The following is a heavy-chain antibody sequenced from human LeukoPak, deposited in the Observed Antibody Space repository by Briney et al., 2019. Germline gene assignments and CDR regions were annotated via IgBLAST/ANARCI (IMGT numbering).Heavy chain of an antibody. CDR2: INPNSGGT. CDR3: ARVGDCTNGVCCNNWFDP. D-gene: IGHD2-8*01. CDR1: GYTFTGYY. J-gene: IGHJ5*02. Sequence: ASVKVSCKASGYTFTGYYMHWLRQAPGQGLEWMGRINPNSGGTNYAQKFQGRVTMTRDTPISTAYMELSRLRSDDTAVYYCARVGDCTNGVCCNNWFDPWGQGTLVTVSS. V-gene: IGHV1-2*06.